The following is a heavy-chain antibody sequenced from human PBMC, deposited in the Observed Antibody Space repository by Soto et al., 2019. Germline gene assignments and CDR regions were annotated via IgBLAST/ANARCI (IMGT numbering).Heavy chain of an antibody. V-gene: IGHV4-31*03. CDR3: ARNDCTNSSCNLEY. J-gene: IGHJ4*02. D-gene: IGHD2-15*01. CDR1: GGSISSDASY. Sequence: PSETLSLTCTVSGGSISSDASYWSWIRQHPGKGLEWIGYIYYTGSTFYNPSLKSRLSISVDTSKNQFSLKLSSVTAADTAVYYCARNDCTNSSCNLEYWGQETLFTVS. CDR2: IYYTGST.